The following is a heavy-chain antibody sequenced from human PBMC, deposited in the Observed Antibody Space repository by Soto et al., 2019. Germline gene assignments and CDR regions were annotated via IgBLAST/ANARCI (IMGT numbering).Heavy chain of an antibody. CDR2: ISAYNGDT. Sequence: QVRLVQSGAEVKKPGASVKVSCKASGYTFITHGISWVRQAPGQGLEWMGRISAYNGDTKYAQKFQDRVTLTTDKSTTTAYMVMRSLRSDDTAVYYCARDGTGGVLGLNKYYYVDVWGDGTAVTVSS. V-gene: IGHV1-18*01. CDR1: GYTFITHG. J-gene: IGHJ6*03. CDR3: ARDGTGGVLGLNKYYYVDV. D-gene: IGHD2-8*02.